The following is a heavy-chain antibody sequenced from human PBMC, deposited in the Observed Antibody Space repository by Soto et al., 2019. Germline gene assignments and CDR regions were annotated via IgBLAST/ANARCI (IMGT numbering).Heavy chain of an antibody. J-gene: IGHJ3*02. Sequence: SLKVSCKASGYTFTSYAMHWVRQAPGQRLEWMGWINAGNGNTKYSQKFQGRVTITRDTSASTAYMELSSLRSEDTAVYYCARVPSSGWYFAFDIWGQGTMVTVSS. D-gene: IGHD6-19*01. CDR2: INAGNGNT. CDR3: ARVPSSGWYFAFDI. V-gene: IGHV1-3*01. CDR1: GYTFTSYA.